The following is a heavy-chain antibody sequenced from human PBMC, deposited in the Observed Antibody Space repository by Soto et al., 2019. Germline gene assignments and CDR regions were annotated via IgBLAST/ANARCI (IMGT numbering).Heavy chain of an antibody. CDR3: ARQSTFISSWFDY. CDR1: GGSITNHY. V-gene: IGHV4-4*07. D-gene: IGHD3-16*01. Sequence: LSLTCPVSGGSITNHYRTWIRQPAGKGLEWIGRICTTGSTNYNPSLKSRLTMSVDTSKNQFSLKLNSVTAADTALYFLARQSTFISSWFDYWGHGTLVTVSS. CDR2: ICTTGST. J-gene: IGHJ5*01.